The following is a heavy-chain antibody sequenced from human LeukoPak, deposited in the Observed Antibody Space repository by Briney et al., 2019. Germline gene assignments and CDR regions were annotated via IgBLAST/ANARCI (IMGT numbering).Heavy chain of an antibody. D-gene: IGHD3-16*01. J-gene: IGHJ4*02. CDR3: AKESSDYVWGSGYYFDY. Sequence: GRSLRLSCAASGLTFSSYGMHWVRQAPGKGLEWVAVISYDGSNKYYADSVKGRFTISRDNSKNTLYLQMNSLRAEDTAVYYCAKESSDYVWGSGYYFDYWGQGTLVTVSS. CDR2: ISYDGSNK. CDR1: GLTFSSYG. V-gene: IGHV3-30*18.